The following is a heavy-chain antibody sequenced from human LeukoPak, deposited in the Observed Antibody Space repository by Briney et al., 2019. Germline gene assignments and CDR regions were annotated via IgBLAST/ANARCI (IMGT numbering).Heavy chain of an antibody. Sequence: SEALSLTCTVSGASFSSHYWSWIRQPPGKGLEWIGYINYSGNTNSNASLKSRVTISVDTSKNQFSLKLSSVTAADTAVYYCASYAKDIVVLPAASIYWYFDLWGRGTLVTVSS. J-gene: IGHJ2*01. CDR2: INYSGNT. V-gene: IGHV4-59*11. D-gene: IGHD2-2*01. CDR3: ASYAKDIVVLPAASIYWYFDL. CDR1: GASFSSHY.